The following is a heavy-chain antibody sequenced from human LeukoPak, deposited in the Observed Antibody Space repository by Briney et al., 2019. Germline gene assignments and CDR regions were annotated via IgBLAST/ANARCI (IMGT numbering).Heavy chain of an antibody. V-gene: IGHV3-30-3*01. Sequence: GGSLRLSCAASGFTFSSYAMHWVRQAPGKGLEWVAVISYDGSNKYYADSVKGRFTISRDNSKNTLYLQMNSLRAEDTAVYYCASGKRWLQLSYFDYWGQGTLVTVSS. D-gene: IGHD5-24*01. CDR2: ISYDGSNK. CDR3: ASGKRWLQLSYFDY. CDR1: GFTFSSYA. J-gene: IGHJ4*02.